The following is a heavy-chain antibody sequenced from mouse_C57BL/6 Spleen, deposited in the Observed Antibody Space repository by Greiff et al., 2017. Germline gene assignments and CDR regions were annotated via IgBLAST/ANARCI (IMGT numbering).Heavy chain of an antibody. Sequence: EVNVVESGGGLVKPGGSLKLSCAASGFTFSRYAMSWVRQTPEKRLEWVATISDGGSYTYYPDNVKGRFTISRDNAKNNLYLQMSHLKSEDTAMYYCASPYYGSSYWYFDVWGTGTTVTVSS. CDR2: ISDGGSYT. CDR1: GFTFSRYA. V-gene: IGHV5-4*03. CDR3: ASPYYGSSYWYFDV. D-gene: IGHD1-1*01. J-gene: IGHJ1*03.